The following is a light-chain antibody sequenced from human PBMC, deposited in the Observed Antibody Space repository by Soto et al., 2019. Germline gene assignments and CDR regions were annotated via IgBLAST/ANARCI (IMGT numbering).Light chain of an antibody. V-gene: IGKV1-39*01. CDR3: QQSYSTPPT. Sequence: DIQMTQSPSSLSASVGDRVTITCRASQRISSYLNWYQQKPGKAPKLLIYAASSLQSGVPSRFSGSGSGTDVTLTISSLQPEDFATYYCQQSYSTPPTFGQGTKLEIK. J-gene: IGKJ2*01. CDR2: AAS. CDR1: QRISSY.